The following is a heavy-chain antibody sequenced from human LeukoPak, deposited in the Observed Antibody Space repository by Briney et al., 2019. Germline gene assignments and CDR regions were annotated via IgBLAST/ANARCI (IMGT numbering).Heavy chain of an antibody. J-gene: IGHJ4*02. D-gene: IGHD3-22*01. Sequence: GGSLRLSCAASGFTFSSYEMNWVRQAPGKGLEWVSYISSSGSTIYYADSVKGRFTISRDNAKNTLYLQMNSLRAEDTAVYYCARDPEEYYYDSSGYYDYWGQGTLVTVSS. CDR2: ISSSGSTI. V-gene: IGHV3-48*03. CDR3: ARDPEEYYYDSSGYYDY. CDR1: GFTFSSYE.